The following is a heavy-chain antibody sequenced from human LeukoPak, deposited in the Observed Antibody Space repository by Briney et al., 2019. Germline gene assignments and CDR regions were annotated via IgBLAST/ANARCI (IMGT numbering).Heavy chain of an antibody. V-gene: IGHV3-7*03. J-gene: IGHJ4*02. D-gene: IGHD6-6*01. CDR3: ARIGYSSSSLDF. CDR2: IKQDGSVK. CDR1: GFTFSNYA. Sequence: PGGSLRLSCAASGFTFSNYAMSWVRQAPGKGLQWVANIKQDGSVKYYVDSVKGRFIISRDNAKNSLYLQMNSLRAEDTAVYNCARIGYSSSSLDFWGRGTLVTVSS.